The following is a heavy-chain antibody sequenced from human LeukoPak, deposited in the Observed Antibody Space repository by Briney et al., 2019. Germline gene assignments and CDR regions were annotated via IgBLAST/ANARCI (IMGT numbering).Heavy chain of an antibody. V-gene: IGHV3-53*05. CDR2: IYSGGNT. Sequence: PGGSLRLSCTVSGFTVSSNSMSWVRQAPGKGLEWVSFIYSGGNTHYSDSVKGRFTISRDNSKNTLYLQMNSLRAEDTAVYYCARGFYGYSSGWTPGYWGQGTLVTVSS. CDR3: ARGFYGYSSGWTPGY. CDR1: GFTVSSNS. J-gene: IGHJ4*02. D-gene: IGHD6-19*01.